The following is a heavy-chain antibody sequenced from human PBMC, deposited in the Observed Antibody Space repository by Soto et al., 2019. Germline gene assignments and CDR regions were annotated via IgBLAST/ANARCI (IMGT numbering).Heavy chain of an antibody. CDR2: INPYSGGT. J-gene: IGHJ3*02. D-gene: IGHD2-21*02. CDR3: ARDRSVTGPGALDI. Sequence: QVQLVQSGAEVKKPGASVKVSCKASGYTFTDYYLHWVRQAPGQGLEWMGWINPYSGGTYYAQKLQGWVTMTRDTTISTAYMELSRLRSDDTAVYYCARDRSVTGPGALDIWGQGTMVTVSS. V-gene: IGHV1-2*04. CDR1: GYTFTDYY.